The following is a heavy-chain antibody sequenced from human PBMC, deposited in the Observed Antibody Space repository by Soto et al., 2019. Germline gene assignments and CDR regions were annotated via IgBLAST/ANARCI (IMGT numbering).Heavy chain of an antibody. CDR2: VYYSGAT. CDR3: ARDKDLQPTVWGF. D-gene: IGHD3-16*01. Sequence: PSETLSLTXTVSGDSMATGGHYYNWIRQVPGKGLEWIGYVYYSGATHYTPSLRARVTISRDTSKNQFSLRLISVTAADTALYYCARDKDLQPTVWGFWGQGIQVTVSS. V-gene: IGHV4-31*02. J-gene: IGHJ4*02. CDR1: GDSMATGGHY.